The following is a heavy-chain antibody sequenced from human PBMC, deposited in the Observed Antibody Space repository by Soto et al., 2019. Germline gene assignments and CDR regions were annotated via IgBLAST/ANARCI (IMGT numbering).Heavy chain of an antibody. CDR3: ARDLIGTEYNYGMEV. CDR1: CFTFSDYY. D-gene: IGHD3-16*01. CDR2: ISSSGSAI. V-gene: IGHV3-11*01. Sequence: GGSLRLSCAASCFTFSDYYMSWIRQSPGKGLEWVSYISSSGSAIYYADSVKGRFTISRDNAKNSLYLQMNSLRAEDTAVYYCARDLIGTEYNYGMEVWGQGTTVIVSS. J-gene: IGHJ6*01.